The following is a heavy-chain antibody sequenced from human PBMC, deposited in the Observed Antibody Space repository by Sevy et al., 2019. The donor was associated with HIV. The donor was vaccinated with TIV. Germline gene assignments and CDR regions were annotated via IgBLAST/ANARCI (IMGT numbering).Heavy chain of an antibody. J-gene: IGHJ5*02. CDR1: GGPISVYY. D-gene: IGHD5-12*01. CDR3: ARAPSVRSGDDSLNWFDP. CDR2: VYYTGST. Sequence: SETLSLTCTVSGGPISVYYWSWIRQPPGKGLEYIGYVYYTGSTNYNPSLKDRVTISVDTSNNQFSLKLTSVTAADTAVYYCARAPSVRSGDDSLNWFDPWGQGTLVTVSS. V-gene: IGHV4-59*01.